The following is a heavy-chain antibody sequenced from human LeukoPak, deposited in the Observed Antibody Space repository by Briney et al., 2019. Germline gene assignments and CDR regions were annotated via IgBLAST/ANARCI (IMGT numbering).Heavy chain of an antibody. J-gene: IGHJ4*02. CDR3: ARNGYSYGPDDDPLD. CDR2: IYPDDSDT. CDR1: GYIFTNYW. Sequence: GESLKISCKASGYIFTNYWIGWVRQMPGEGLEWVGIIYPDDSDTRYNPSFEGHVTISADKSTSTAYLLWSSLKASDTATYYCARNGYSYGPDDDPLDWGQGTRVTVAS. D-gene: IGHD5-18*01. V-gene: IGHV5-51*01.